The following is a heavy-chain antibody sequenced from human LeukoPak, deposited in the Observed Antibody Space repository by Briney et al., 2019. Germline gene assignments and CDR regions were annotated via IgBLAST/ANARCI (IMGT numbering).Heavy chain of an antibody. J-gene: IGHJ4*02. D-gene: IGHD3-22*01. CDR2: IKQDGSEK. CDR1: GFTFSSYW. CDR3: ARAYYDSSGYYYLYYFDY. Sequence: GGSLRLSCAASGFTFSSYWMSWVRQAPGKGLEWVANIKQDGSEKYYVDSVKGRFTISRDNAKNSLYLQMNSLRAEDTAVYYCARAYYDSSGYYYLYYFDYWGQGTLVTVSS. V-gene: IGHV3-7*04.